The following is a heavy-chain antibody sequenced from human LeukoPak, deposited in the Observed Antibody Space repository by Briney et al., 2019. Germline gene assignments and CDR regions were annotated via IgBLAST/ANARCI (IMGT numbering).Heavy chain of an antibody. D-gene: IGHD2-2*01. CDR2: INPNSGGT. CDR3: ARDPGYQLPPYYFDY. CDR1: GYTFTGYY. J-gene: IGHJ4*02. Sequence: ASVKVSCKASGYTFTGYYMHWVRQAPGQGLEWMGWINPNSGGTNYAQKFQGRVTMTGDTSISTAYMELSRLRSDDTAVYYCARDPGYQLPPYYFDYWGQGTLVTVSS. V-gene: IGHV1-2*02.